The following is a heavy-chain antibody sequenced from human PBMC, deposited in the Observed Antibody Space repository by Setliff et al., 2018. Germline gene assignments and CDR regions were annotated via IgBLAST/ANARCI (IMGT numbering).Heavy chain of an antibody. CDR3: ARVGSKPQLGWFDP. V-gene: IGHV3-23*01. CDR2: ISGSGSSI. J-gene: IGHJ5*02. CDR1: GFTFSSYA. D-gene: IGHD1-26*01. Sequence: GGSLRLSCAASGFTFSSYAMSWVRQAPGKGLEWVSAISGSGSSITYADSVKGRFTISRDNARNTLYLQMNSLTAEDTAVYYCARVGSKPQLGWFDPWGQGTLVTVSS.